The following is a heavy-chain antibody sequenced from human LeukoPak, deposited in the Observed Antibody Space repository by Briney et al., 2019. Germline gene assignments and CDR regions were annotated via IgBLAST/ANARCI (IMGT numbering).Heavy chain of an antibody. Sequence: SVKVSCKASGGTFSNYAISWVRQAPGQGLEWMGGIIPIFGTANYAQKFQGRVTITADESTSTAYMELSSLRSEDTAVYYCARGVRYSYGYSETWGQGTLVTVSS. D-gene: IGHD5-18*01. V-gene: IGHV1-69*13. J-gene: IGHJ5*02. CDR1: GGTFSNYA. CDR2: IIPIFGTA. CDR3: ARGVRYSYGYSET.